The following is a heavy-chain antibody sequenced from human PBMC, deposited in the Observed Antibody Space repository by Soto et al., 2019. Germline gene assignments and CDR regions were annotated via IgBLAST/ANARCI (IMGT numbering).Heavy chain of an antibody. CDR2: IIPMFPTT. CDR1: GFNFISYG. V-gene: IGHV1-69*06. CDR3: ATDGDSADYGY. D-gene: IGHD2-21*01. Sequence: QVLLVQSGGEVKKPGASVKVSCKASGFNFISYGINWVRQAPGQGLEWMGGIIPMFPTTNYAQKFKGRLTIYADKSTGTAYMEMTSLRSEDTAVYYCATDGDSADYGYWGQGTLVTVSS. J-gene: IGHJ4*02.